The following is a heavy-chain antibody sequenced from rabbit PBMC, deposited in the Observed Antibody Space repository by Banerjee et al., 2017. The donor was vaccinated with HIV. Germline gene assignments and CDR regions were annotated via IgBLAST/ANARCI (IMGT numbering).Heavy chain of an antibody. CDR3: ARVGYAGYAYSAGMGL. D-gene: IGHD6-1*01. Sequence: QEQLEESGGDLVKPEGSRTLTCTASGVDFSSIAKCWVRQAPGKGLEYIGWIDTGGSAYYASWVNGRFTISKTSTTVTLQMTSLTAADTATYFCARVGYAGYAYSAGMGLWGPGTLVTVS. CDR2: IDTGGSA. J-gene: IGHJ6*01. CDR1: GVDFSSIA. V-gene: IGHV1S25*01.